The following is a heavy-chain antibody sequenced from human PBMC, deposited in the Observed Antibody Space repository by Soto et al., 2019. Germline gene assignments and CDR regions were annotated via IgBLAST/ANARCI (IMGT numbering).Heavy chain of an antibody. D-gene: IGHD3-3*01. J-gene: IGHJ4*02. CDR1: GGSFSGYY. V-gene: IGHV4-34*01. CDR3: ARAFRPTVLRFLEWFDY. Sequence: SETLSLTCAVYGGSFSGYYWSWIRQPPGKGLEWIGEINHSGSTNYNPSLKSRVTISVDTSKNQFSLKLSAVTAADTAVYYCARAFRPTVLRFLEWFDYWGQGTLVTVSS. CDR2: INHSGST.